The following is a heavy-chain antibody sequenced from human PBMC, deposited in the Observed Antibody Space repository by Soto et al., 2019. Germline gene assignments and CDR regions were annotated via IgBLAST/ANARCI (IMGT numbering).Heavy chain of an antibody. CDR2: ISGSGGTT. Sequence: EVHLSESGGDLVQPGGSLRLSCVASGFIFSNYAMSWVRQAPGQGLEWVSSISGSGGTTNCADSVKGRFAISRDNSKNTLYLQMNSLKAEDTAVYYCVPGASNFDYWGQGTLVTVSS. J-gene: IGHJ4*02. CDR3: VPGASNFDY. V-gene: IGHV3-23*01. D-gene: IGHD3-10*01. CDR1: GFIFSNYA.